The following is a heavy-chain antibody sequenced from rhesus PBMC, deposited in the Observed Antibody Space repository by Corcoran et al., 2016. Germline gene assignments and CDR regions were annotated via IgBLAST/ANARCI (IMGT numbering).Heavy chain of an antibody. CDR3: VKFNFWTGYSFDY. J-gene: IGHJ4*01. D-gene: IGHD3-3*01. CDR2: VDPEDGEA. V-gene: IGHV1-111*02. Sequence: EVQLVQSGAEVKKPGAAVKISCKASGYTFTAYYLHWVRQAPGKGLEWMGRVDPEDGEAIHAQKFQDRVTITADTSTDTAYMELSSLRSEDTAVYYCVKFNFWTGYSFDYWGQGVLVTVSS. CDR1: GYTFTAYY.